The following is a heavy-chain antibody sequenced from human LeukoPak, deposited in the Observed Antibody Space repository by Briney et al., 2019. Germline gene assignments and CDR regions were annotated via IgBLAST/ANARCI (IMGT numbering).Heavy chain of an antibody. Sequence: ASVKVSCKASGYTFTSYYMHGVRQAPGQGLEWMGIISPSGASTTYAQKFQGRVTMTRDMSTSTVYMELSSLRSEDTAVYYCARDKYPDSSGSPSFGYWGQGTLVTVSS. CDR3: ARDKYPDSSGSPSFGY. J-gene: IGHJ4*02. CDR1: GYTFTSYY. CDR2: ISPSGAST. V-gene: IGHV1-46*01. D-gene: IGHD3-22*01.